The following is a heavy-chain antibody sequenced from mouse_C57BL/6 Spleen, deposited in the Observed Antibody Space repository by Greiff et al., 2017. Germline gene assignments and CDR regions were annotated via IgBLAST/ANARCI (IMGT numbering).Heavy chain of an antibody. CDR3: ARGHYYGTSYPFDY. D-gene: IGHD1-1*01. CDR1: GYTFTSYW. CDR2: IDPSDSET. V-gene: IGHV1-52*01. J-gene: IGHJ2*01. Sequence: QVQLQQPGAELVRPGSSVKLSCKASGYTFTSYWMHWVKQRPIQGLEWIGNIDPSDSETHYNQKFKDKATLTVDKSSSTAYMQLSSLTSEDSAVYDCARGHYYGTSYPFDYWGQGTTLTVSS.